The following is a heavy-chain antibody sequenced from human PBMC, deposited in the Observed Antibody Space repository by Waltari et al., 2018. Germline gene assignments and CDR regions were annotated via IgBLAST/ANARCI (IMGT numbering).Heavy chain of an antibody. Sequence: EVQLVESGGGLIQPGGSLRLSCAASGFTVSSNYMSWVRQAPGKGLEWVSVIYSGGSTYYADAVKCRFTSSRDNPKNTQYLQMNSLRAEDTAVYDCARVEGIRLFRGGMDVWGQGTTVTVSS. CDR1: GFTVSSNY. J-gene: IGHJ6*02. D-gene: IGHD3-3*01. V-gene: IGHV3-53*01. CDR3: ARVEGIRLFRGGMDV. CDR2: IYSGGST.